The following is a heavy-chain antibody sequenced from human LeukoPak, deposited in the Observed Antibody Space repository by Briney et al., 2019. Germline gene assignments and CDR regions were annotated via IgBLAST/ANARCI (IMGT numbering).Heavy chain of an antibody. Sequence: GGSLRLSCAASGFTFSSYTLNWVRQAPGRGLEWVSSISYSSAYIYYADSVKGRFTISRDNAKNSLYLQMNSLRAEDTAVYYCARDHPYFSDISGPMGGAFDIWGQGTMVTVSS. CDR1: GFTFSSYT. CDR2: ISYSSAYI. J-gene: IGHJ3*02. D-gene: IGHD3-22*01. V-gene: IGHV3-21*01. CDR3: ARDHPYFSDISGPMGGAFDI.